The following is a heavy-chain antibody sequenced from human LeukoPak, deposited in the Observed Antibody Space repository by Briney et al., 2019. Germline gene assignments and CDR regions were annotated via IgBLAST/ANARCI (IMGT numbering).Heavy chain of an antibody. CDR2: INHSGST. Sequence: PSETLSLTCAVYGGSFSGYYWSWIRQPPGKGLEWIGEINHSGSTNYNPSLKSRVTISVDTSKNQFSLKLSPVTAADTAVYYCARVRYQLLWGDYYYYYMDVWGKGTTVTVSS. V-gene: IGHV4-34*01. J-gene: IGHJ6*03. CDR3: ARVRYQLLWGDYYYYYMDV. D-gene: IGHD2-2*01. CDR1: GGSFSGYY.